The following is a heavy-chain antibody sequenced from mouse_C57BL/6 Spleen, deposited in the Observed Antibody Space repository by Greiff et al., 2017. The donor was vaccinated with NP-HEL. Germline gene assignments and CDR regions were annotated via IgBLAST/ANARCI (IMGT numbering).Heavy chain of an antibody. J-gene: IGHJ1*03. D-gene: IGHD1-1*01. CDR2: INPSTGGT. CDR3: ARRTVLYWYFDV. CDR1: GYSFTGYY. V-gene: IGHV1-42*01. Sequence: VQLKESGPELVKPGASVKISCKASGYSFTGYYMNWVKQSPEKSLEWIGEINPSTGGTTYNQKFKAKATLTVDKSSSTAYMQLKSLTSEDSAVYYCARRTVLYWYFDVGGTGTTVTVSS.